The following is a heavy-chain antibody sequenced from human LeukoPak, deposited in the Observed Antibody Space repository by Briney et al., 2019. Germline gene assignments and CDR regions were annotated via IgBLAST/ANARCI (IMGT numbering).Heavy chain of an antibody. D-gene: IGHD6-13*01. V-gene: IGHV3-7*01. CDR1: GFTFSDHW. CDR2: IRQDGSEK. CDR3: VYSSSWYLGFDY. J-gene: IGHJ4*02. Sequence: GGSLRLSCAASGFTFSDHWMTWVRQAPGKGLEWVANIRQDGSEKYYVDSVKGRFTFSRDKAKNSLYLQMNSLRAEDAAVYYCVYSSSWYLGFDYWGQGTLVTVSS.